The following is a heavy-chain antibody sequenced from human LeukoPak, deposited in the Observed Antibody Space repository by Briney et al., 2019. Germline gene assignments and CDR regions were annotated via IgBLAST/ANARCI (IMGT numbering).Heavy chain of an antibody. CDR1: GYTFTGYY. J-gene: IGHJ5*02. D-gene: IGHD5-18*01. V-gene: IGHV1-2*02. CDR3: AREEEDTAMVMSWWFDP. CDR2: INPNSGGT. Sequence: ASVKVSCKASGYTFTGYYMHWVRQAPGQGLERMGWINPNSGGTNYAQKFQGRVTMTRDTSISTAYMELSRLRSDDTAVYYCAREEEDTAMVMSWWFDPWGQGTLVTVSS.